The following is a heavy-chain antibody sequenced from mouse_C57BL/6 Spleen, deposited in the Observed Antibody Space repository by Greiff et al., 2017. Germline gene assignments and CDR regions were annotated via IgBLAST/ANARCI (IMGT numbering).Heavy chain of an antibody. Sequence: QVQLQQSGPGLVQPSQSLSITCTVSGFSLTSYGVHWVRQSPGKGLEWLGVIWSGGSTDYNAAFISRLSISKDNSTSQVFFKMNSLQADDTAIYYCARNYPGGVWYFDDWGQGTTLTVSS. V-gene: IGHV2-2*01. D-gene: IGHD2-10*02. J-gene: IGHJ2*01. CDR2: IWSGGST. CDR3: ARNYPGGVWYFDD. CDR1: GFSLTSYG.